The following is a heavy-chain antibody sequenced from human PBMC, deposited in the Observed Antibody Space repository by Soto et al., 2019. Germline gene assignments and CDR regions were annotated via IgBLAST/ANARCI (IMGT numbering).Heavy chain of an antibody. CDR3: ASYCSSTSCHDAFEI. V-gene: IGHV5-51*01. CDR2: IYPGDSDT. D-gene: IGHD2-2*01. J-gene: IGHJ3*02. CDR1: GYSFTSYW. Sequence: PGESLKISCKGSGYSFTSYWIGWVRQMPGKGLEWMGIIYPGDSDTRYSPSFQGQVTISADKSISTAYLQWSSLKASDTAMYYCASYCSSTSCHDAFEIWGQGTMVTVSS.